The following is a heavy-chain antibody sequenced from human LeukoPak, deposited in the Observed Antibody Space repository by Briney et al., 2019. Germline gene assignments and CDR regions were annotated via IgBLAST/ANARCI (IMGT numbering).Heavy chain of an antibody. CDR3: ARDTRNYDFWTGYSFDS. D-gene: IGHD3-3*01. V-gene: IGHV3-21*01. CDR1: GFTFSSYA. CDR2: ISRSSNYI. J-gene: IGHJ4*02. Sequence: GGSLRLSCSASGFTFSSYAMHWVRQAPGKGLEWVSFISRSSNYIYYADSVKGRFTISRDNAKNSLYLQMNSLRAEDTAVYYCARDTRNYDFWTGYSFDSWGQGTLVTVSS.